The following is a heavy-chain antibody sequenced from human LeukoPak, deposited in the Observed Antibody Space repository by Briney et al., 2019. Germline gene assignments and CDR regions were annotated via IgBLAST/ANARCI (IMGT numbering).Heavy chain of an antibody. V-gene: IGHV5-51*01. CDR2: IYPGDSDT. Sequence: GESLKISCKGSGYSFTSYWIGWVRQMPGKGLEWMGIIYPGDSDTRYSPSFQGQVTISADKSISTAYLQWSSLKASDTAMYYCARGDGYNNVYYGMDVWGQRTTVTVSS. CDR1: GYSFTSYW. J-gene: IGHJ6*02. D-gene: IGHD5-24*01. CDR3: ARGDGYNNVYYGMDV.